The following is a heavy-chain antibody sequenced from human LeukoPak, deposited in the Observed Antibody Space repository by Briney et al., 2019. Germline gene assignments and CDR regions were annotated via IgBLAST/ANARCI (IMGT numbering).Heavy chain of an antibody. V-gene: IGHV3-23*01. CDR1: GFTFSSYA. Sequence: PGGSLRLSCAASGFTFSSYAMSWVRQAPGKGLEWVSAISGSGGSTYYADSVKGRFTISRDNSKNTLYLQMNSLRAEDTAVYYCARKKERGQWLVLDYWGQGTLVTVSS. CDR2: ISGSGGST. J-gene: IGHJ4*02. D-gene: IGHD6-19*01. CDR3: ARKKERGQWLVLDY.